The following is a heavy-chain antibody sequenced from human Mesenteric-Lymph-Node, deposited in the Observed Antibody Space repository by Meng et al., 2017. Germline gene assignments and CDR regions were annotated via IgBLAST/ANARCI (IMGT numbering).Heavy chain of an antibody. D-gene: IGHD1-26*01. Sequence: VPLVQSGGAVKKPGASVKVSCKASGYTFTGYYMHWVRQAPGQGLEWMGWINAGNGNTKYSQKFQGRVTITRDTSTSTAYMELRSLRSEDTAVYYCARVQAWGGSYFSYFDYWGQGTLVTVSS. CDR1: GYTFTGYY. V-gene: IGHV1/OR15-3*02. CDR2: INAGNGNT. J-gene: IGHJ4*02. CDR3: ARVQAWGGSYFSYFDY.